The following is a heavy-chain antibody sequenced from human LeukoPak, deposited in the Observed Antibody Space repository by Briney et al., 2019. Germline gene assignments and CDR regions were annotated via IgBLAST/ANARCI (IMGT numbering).Heavy chain of an antibody. V-gene: IGHV1-8*01. J-gene: IGHJ6*02. CDR2: MNPNSGNT. Sequence: ASVKVSCKASGYTFTSYDINWVRQATGQGLEWMGWMNPNSGNTGYAQKFQGRVTMTRNTSISTAYMELSSLRSEDTAVHYCARGRGSGWSLYYYGMDVWGQGTTVTVSS. CDR3: ARGRGSGWSLYYYGMDV. CDR1: GYTFTSYD. D-gene: IGHD6-19*01.